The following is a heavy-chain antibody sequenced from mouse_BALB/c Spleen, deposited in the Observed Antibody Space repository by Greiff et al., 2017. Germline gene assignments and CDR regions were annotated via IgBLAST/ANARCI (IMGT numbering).Heavy chain of an antibody. J-gene: IGHJ2*01. D-gene: IGHD1-1*01. CDR3: ARNGYYGSSYVIDY. CDR1: GFSLSRYS. Sequence: VQLVESGPGLVAPSQSLSITCTVSGFSLSRYSVHWVRQPPGKGLEWLGMIWGGGSTDYNSALKSRLSISKDNSKSQVFLKMNSLQTDDTAMYYCARNGYYGSSYVIDYWGQGTTLTVSS. V-gene: IGHV2-6-4*01. CDR2: IWGGGST.